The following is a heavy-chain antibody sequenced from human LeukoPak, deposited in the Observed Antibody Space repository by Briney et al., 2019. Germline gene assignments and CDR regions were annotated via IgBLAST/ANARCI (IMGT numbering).Heavy chain of an antibody. CDR1: GFTFSSYW. CDR3: ARDAPYNDFWSGYYTGGYFDY. Sequence: GGSLRLSCAASGFTFSSYWMSWVRQAPGKGLEWVANIKQDGSEKYYADSVKGRFTISRDNAKNSLYLQMSSLRAEDTAVYYCARDAPYNDFWSGYYTGGYFDYWGQGTLVTVSS. V-gene: IGHV3-7*01. J-gene: IGHJ4*02. CDR2: IKQDGSEK. D-gene: IGHD3-3*01.